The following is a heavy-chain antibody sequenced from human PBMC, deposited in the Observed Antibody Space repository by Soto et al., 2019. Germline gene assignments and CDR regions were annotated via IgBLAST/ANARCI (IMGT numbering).Heavy chain of an antibody. D-gene: IGHD3-3*01. CDR2: INPNSGGT. CDR1: GYTFTGYY. Sequence: ASVKVSCKASGYTFTGYYMHWVRQAPGQGLEWMGWINPNSGGTNYAQKFQGWVTMTRDTSISTAYMELSRLRSDDTAVYYCARGLRITIIGVVLYYYYGMDVWGQGTTVTVSS. J-gene: IGHJ6*02. V-gene: IGHV1-2*04. CDR3: ARGLRITIIGVVLYYYYGMDV.